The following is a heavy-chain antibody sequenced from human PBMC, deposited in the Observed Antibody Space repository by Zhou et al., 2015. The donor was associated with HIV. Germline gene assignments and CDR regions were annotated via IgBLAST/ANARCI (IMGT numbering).Heavy chain of an antibody. CDR3: ARTHHCSSTTCYVGWFDP. J-gene: IGHJ5*02. CDR2: MNPNNGNT. D-gene: IGHD2-2*01. V-gene: IGHV1-8*02. Sequence: QVQLVQSGAEVKKPGASVKVSCKASGYVFTSYDINWVRQATGQGLEWMGWMNPNNGNTGYARKFQGRVTMTRNTSISTAYMELSSLRSEDAAVYYCARTHHCSSTTCYVGWFDPWGQGTLVTVSS. CDR1: GYVFTSYD.